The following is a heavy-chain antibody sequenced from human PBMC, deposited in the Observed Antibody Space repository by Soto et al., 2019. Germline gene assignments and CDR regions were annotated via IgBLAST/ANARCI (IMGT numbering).Heavy chain of an antibody. CDR1: GFTFSSYS. J-gene: IGHJ4*02. CDR2: ISSSSSYI. D-gene: IGHD2-15*01. Sequence: GGSLRLSCAASGFTFSSYSMNWVRQAPGKGLEWVSPISSSSSYIYYADSVKGRFTISRDTAKSSLYLQMNSLRAEDTAVYYCARDLRVLGYCNGGSCYDPEGYFDYWGQGTLVTVSS. CDR3: ARDLRVLGYCNGGSCYDPEGYFDY. V-gene: IGHV3-21*01.